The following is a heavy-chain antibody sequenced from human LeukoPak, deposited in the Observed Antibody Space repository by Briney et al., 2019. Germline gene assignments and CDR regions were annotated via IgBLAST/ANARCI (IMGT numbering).Heavy chain of an antibody. J-gene: IGHJ4*02. V-gene: IGHV3-23*01. CDR1: GFPFSGNA. D-gene: IGHD2-21*02. CDR3: AKDLSWWVTADY. CDR2: VGGDEKA. Sequence: GGSLRLSCAASGFPFSGNAMSWVRQAPGRGLEWVSGVGGDEKAHYADFVRGRFTIFRDNSKKTVYLQMNSLTVEDTAVYYCAKDLSWWVTADYWGQGVLVTVSS.